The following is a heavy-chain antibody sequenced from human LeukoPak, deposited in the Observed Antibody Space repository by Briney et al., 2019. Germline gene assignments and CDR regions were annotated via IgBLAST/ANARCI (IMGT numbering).Heavy chain of an antibody. J-gene: IGHJ6*03. CDR2: INHSGST. CDR3: AGGLVGTKYYYYYYMDV. V-gene: IGHV4-34*01. D-gene: IGHD1-1*01. Sequence: SEPLSLTYAVCGGPLCGYYSCWIRQPPAKELAWIGEINHSGSTNHNPSLQSQVTIPVDTPKNQCSLELSSVTAADTAVYYCAGGLVGTKYYYYYYMDVWGKGTTVTVSS. CDR1: GGPLCGYY.